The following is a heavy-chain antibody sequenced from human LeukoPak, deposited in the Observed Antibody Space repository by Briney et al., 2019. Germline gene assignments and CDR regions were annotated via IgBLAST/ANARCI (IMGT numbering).Heavy chain of an antibody. CDR1: GYTFTGYY. V-gene: IGHV1-2*02. CDR3: ARTAGFYSNAFDI. CDR2: INPNSGGT. D-gene: IGHD3-22*01. J-gene: IGHJ3*02. Sequence: GASVKVSCKASGYTFTGYYMQWVRQAPGQGLEWMGYINPNSGGTNYAQKFQGRVTMNTDTSISTAYMELSRLRSADTAVYYCARTAGFYSNAFDIWGQGTMVTVSS.